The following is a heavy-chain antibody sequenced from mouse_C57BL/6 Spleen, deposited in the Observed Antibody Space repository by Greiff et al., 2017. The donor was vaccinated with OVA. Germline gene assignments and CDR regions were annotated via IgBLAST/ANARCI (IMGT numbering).Heavy chain of an antibody. J-gene: IGHJ4*01. Sequence: QVQLQQPGAELVKPGASVKLSCKASGYTFTSYWMHWVKQRPGQGLEWIGMIHPNSGSTNYNEKFKSKATLTVDKSSSTPYMQLSSLTSEDSAVYYCARDSSGYDAMDYWGQGTSVTVSS. CDR1: GYTFTSYW. CDR3: ARDSSGYDAMDY. V-gene: IGHV1-64*01. D-gene: IGHD3-2*02. CDR2: IHPNSGST.